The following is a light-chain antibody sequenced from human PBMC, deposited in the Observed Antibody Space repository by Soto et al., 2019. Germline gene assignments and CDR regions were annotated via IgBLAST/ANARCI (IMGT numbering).Light chain of an antibody. CDR1: QSVNSN. V-gene: IGKV3-15*01. CDR3: QQFNNWPLWT. CDR2: GAS. J-gene: IGKJ1*01. Sequence: EIVMTQSPGTLSVSPGERATLSCRASQSVNSNLAWYQQKPGQAPRLLIYGASTRATGIPARFSGSGSGTEFTLTISSLQSEDFAVYYCQQFNNWPLWTFGXGT.